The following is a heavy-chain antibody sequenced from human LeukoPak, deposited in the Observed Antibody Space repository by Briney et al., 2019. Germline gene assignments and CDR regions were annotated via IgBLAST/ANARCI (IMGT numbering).Heavy chain of an antibody. CDR3: ARGFLYPYYYYYYMDV. CDR2: INHSGST. CDR1: GGSFSGYY. J-gene: IGHJ6*03. Sequence: TASETLSLTCAVYGGSFSGYYWSWIRQPPGKGLEWIGEINHSGSTNYNPSLKSRVTISVDTSKNQFSLKLSSVTAADTAVYYCARGFLYPYYYYYYMDVWGKGTTVTVSS. V-gene: IGHV4-34*01.